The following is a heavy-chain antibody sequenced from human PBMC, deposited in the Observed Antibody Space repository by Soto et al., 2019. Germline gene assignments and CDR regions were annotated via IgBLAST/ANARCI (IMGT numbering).Heavy chain of an antibody. V-gene: IGHV3-11*05. CDR2: ISSSSSYT. D-gene: IGHD5-12*01. J-gene: IGHJ6*02. Sequence: QVQLVESGGGLVKPGGSLRLSCAASGFTFSDYYMSWIRQAPGKGLEWVSYISSSSSYTKYADSVKGRFTISRDNAKNSLYLQMNSLRAEDTAVYYCARDLPGYSGYDYVYYYYGMDVWGQGTTVTVSS. CDR1: GFTFSDYY. CDR3: ARDLPGYSGYDYVYYYYGMDV.